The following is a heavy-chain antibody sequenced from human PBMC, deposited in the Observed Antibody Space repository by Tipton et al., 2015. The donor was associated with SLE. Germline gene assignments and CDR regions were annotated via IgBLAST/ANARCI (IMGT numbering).Heavy chain of an antibody. D-gene: IGHD4-17*01. J-gene: IGHJ3*02. CDR1: GGSISSGGYY. CDR3: ARERDYGDNHAFDI. CDR2: IYYSGGP. V-gene: IGHV4-31*03. Sequence: TLSLTCTVSGGSISSGGYYWRWIRQPPGKGLEWIGYIYYSGGPYYNPSLKSRVTISVDTSKNQFSLNLGSVTAADTAVYYCARERDYGDNHAFDIWGQGTMVTVSS.